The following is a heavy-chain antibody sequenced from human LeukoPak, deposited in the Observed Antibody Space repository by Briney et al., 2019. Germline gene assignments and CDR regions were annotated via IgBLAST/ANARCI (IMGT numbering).Heavy chain of an antibody. V-gene: IGHV3-23*01. CDR3: AKDQHEVYAILSPFDY. CDR1: GFTFSSYA. Sequence: HPGGSLRLSCAASGFTFSSYAMSWVRQAPGKGLEWVSAISGSGGSTYYADSVKGRFTISRDNSKNTLYLQMNSLRAEDTAVYYCAKDQHEVYAILSPFDYWGQGTLVTVSS. CDR2: ISGSGGST. D-gene: IGHD2-8*01. J-gene: IGHJ4*02.